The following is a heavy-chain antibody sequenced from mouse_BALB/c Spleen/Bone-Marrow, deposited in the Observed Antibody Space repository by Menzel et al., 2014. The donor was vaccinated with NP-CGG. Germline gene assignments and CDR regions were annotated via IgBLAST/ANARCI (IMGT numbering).Heavy chain of an antibody. J-gene: IGHJ2*01. D-gene: IGHD2-3*01. Sequence: EESGGRLVTPGTPLTLTCTASGFSLSNYYITWVRQAPGKGLEWIGVISSDGGAYYASWAKGRLTISRTSTTVDLKITSPTTEDTATYFCARRYVGYTNDGYANFFDLWGQGTLVTVSS. CDR1: GFSLSNYY. V-gene: IGHV5-6-5*01. CDR2: ISSDGGA. CDR3: ARRYVGYTNDGYANFFDL.